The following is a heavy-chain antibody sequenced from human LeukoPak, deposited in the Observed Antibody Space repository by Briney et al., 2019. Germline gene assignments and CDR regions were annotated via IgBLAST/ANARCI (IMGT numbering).Heavy chain of an antibody. CDR1: GNSVSSNSAA. J-gene: IGHJ6*04. CDR2: TYYRSKWYN. V-gene: IGHV6-1*01. Sequence: KPSQTLSLTCVISGNSVSSNSAAWNWIRQSPSRGLEWLGRTYYRSKWYNDYAVSVKSRITINPDTSKNQFSLQLNSVTPEDTAVYYCARAYDILTGYYVGYGMDVWGKGTTVTVSS. CDR3: ARAYDILTGYYVGYGMDV. D-gene: IGHD3-9*01.